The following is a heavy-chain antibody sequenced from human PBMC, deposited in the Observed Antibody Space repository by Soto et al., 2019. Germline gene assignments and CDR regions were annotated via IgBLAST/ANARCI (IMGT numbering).Heavy chain of an antibody. J-gene: IGHJ4*02. Sequence: QVQLVESGGGVVQPGRSLRLSCAASGFTFSSYGMHWVRQAPGKGLEWVAVISYDGSNKYYADSVKGRFTISKNTLYLQMNSLRAEDTAVYYCAKETYSGPLDYWGKGTLVTVSS. D-gene: IGHD2-15*01. CDR3: AKETYSGPLDY. CDR2: ISYDGSNK. CDR1: GFTFSSYG. V-gene: IGHV3-30*18.